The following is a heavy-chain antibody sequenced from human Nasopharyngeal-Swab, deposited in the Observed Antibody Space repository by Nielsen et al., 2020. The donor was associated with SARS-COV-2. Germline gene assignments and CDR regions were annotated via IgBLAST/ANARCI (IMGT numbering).Heavy chain of an antibody. D-gene: IGHD1-26*01. Sequence: GESLKISCAASGFTFSSYRMNWVRQAPGKGLEWVSSISSSSSYIYYADSVKGRFTISRDNAKSSLYLQMNSLRAEDTAVYYCAREVRGSYWPAFDIWGQGTMVTVSS. J-gene: IGHJ3*02. V-gene: IGHV3-21*01. CDR3: AREVRGSYWPAFDI. CDR1: GFTFSSYR. CDR2: ISSSSSYI.